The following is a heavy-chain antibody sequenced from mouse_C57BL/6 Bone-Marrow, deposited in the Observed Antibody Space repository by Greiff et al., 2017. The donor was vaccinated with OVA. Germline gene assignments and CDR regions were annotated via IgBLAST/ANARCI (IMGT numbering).Heavy chain of an antibody. Sequence: GGGLVKPGGSLKLSCAASGFTFSDYGMHWVRQAPEKGLEWVAYISSGSSTIYYADTVKGRFTISRDNAKNTLFLQMTSLRSEDTAMYYCAIPGYYYGSSHYWYFDVWGTGTTVTVSS. CDR3: AIPGYYYGSSHYWYFDV. D-gene: IGHD1-1*01. J-gene: IGHJ1*03. CDR1: GFTFSDYG. V-gene: IGHV5-17*01. CDR2: ISSGSSTI.